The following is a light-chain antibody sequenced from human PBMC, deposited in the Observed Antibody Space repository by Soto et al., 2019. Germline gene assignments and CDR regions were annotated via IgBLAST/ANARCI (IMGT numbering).Light chain of an antibody. J-gene: IGKJ5*01. Sequence: DIQLTQSPSFLSASVGDIVTITCRASQGIDTYLAWYQQKPGKAPKLLIYAASILQSGVPSRFSGSGSGTGFTLPISSLQPEDCATYYCQQLNSYPFIFGQGTRLEIK. V-gene: IGKV1-9*01. CDR1: QGIDTY. CDR3: QQLNSYPFI. CDR2: AAS.